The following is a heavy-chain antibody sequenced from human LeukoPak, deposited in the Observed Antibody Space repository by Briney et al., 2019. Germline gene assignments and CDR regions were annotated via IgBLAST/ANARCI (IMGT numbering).Heavy chain of an antibody. J-gene: IGHJ4*02. CDR3: ARGRRGRPLDY. CDR1: GDSISSGDYY. Sequence: PSETPSLTCTVSGDSISSGDYYWSWIRQPAGKGLEWIGRISSSGSTNYNPSLKSRVTISVDTSKNQFSLKLSSVTAADTAVYYCARGRRGRPLDYWGQGTLVTVSS. V-gene: IGHV4-61*02. D-gene: IGHD3-10*01. CDR2: ISSSGST.